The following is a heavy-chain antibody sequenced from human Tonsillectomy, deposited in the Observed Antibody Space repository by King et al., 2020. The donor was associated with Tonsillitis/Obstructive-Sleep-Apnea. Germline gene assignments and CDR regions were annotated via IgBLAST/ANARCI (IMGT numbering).Heavy chain of an antibody. V-gene: IGHV2-5*02. J-gene: IGHJ5*02. Sequence: TLKESGPTLVKPTQTLTLTCTFSGFSLSTSGGGVGWIRQPPGKAKEWLALIYWDDDKRYSPSLKRRLTITKDTSKTQVVLTMTNMDPVDTATYYCAHLIVGATPGWFDPWGQGTLVTVSS. CDR3: AHLIVGATPGWFDP. D-gene: IGHD1-26*01. CDR2: IYWDDDK. CDR1: GFSLSTSGGG.